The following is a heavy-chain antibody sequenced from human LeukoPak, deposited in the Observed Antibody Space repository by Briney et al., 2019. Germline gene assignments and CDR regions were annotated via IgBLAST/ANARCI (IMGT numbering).Heavy chain of an antibody. Sequence: PGGSLRLSCAASGFTFSSYAMSWVRQAPGKGLEWVSAISGSGGSTYYADSVKGRFTVSRDNSKNTLYLQMNSLRAEDTAVYYCARTVGYGDYSWFDPWGQGTLVTVSS. V-gene: IGHV3-23*01. CDR3: ARTVGYGDYSWFDP. CDR2: ISGSGGST. D-gene: IGHD4-17*01. CDR1: GFTFSSYA. J-gene: IGHJ5*02.